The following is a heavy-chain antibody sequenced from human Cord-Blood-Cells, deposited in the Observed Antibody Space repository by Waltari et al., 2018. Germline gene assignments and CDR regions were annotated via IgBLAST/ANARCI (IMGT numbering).Heavy chain of an antibody. J-gene: IGHJ4*02. D-gene: IGHD3-16*01. V-gene: IGHV1-69*01. CDR1: GGPFSSSA. Sequence: QVQLVQSGAGVKQPGSSVKVSCKASGGPFSSSAIRWGRQAPGKGLEWMGGLIPIFGTANYEQKFQGRVTITADESTSTAYMELSSLRSEDTAVYYCARDWGTGDYFDYWGQGTLVTVSS. CDR3: ARDWGTGDYFDY. CDR2: LIPIFGTA.